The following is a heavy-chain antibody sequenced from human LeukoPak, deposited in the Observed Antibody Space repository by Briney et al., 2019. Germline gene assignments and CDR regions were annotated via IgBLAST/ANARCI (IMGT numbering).Heavy chain of an antibody. D-gene: IGHD3-22*01. CDR1: GFTFSSNA. Sequence: GGSLRLSCAASGFTFSSNAMSWVRQAPGKGLEWVSAISGSGGSTYYADSVKGRFTISRDNSKNTLFLQMNSLRAEDTAIYYCARFVYYDSSGYGSGGALWGQGTLVTVSS. V-gene: IGHV3-23*01. CDR2: ISGSGGST. CDR3: ARFVYYDSSGYGSGGAL. J-gene: IGHJ4*02.